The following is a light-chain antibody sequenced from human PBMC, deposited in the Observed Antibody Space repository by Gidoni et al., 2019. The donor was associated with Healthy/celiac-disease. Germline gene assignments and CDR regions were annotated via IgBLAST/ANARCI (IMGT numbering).Light chain of an antibody. Sequence: DIQMTQSPSTLSASVGDRVTITCRASQSISTWLAWYQQKPGKAPNLVIYKASSLESGVPSRFSGSGSGTEFTLTISILQPDDFATYYCQQYNSYTTFGPGTKVELK. V-gene: IGKV1-5*03. CDR1: QSISTW. CDR3: QQYNSYTT. J-gene: IGKJ1*01. CDR2: KAS.